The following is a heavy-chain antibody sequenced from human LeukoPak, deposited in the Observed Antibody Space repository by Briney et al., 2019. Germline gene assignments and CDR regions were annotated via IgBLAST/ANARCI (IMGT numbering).Heavy chain of an antibody. J-gene: IGHJ4*02. CDR1: GGSISSSSYH. Sequence: PSETLSLTCTVSGGSISSSSYHWGWIRQPPGKGLEWIGSIYYSGSTYYNPSLKSRVTISVDTSKNQFSLKLSSVTAADTAVYYCARRPTVFGVVINDYFDYWGQGTLVTVSS. D-gene: IGHD3-3*01. CDR2: IYYSGST. CDR3: ARRPTVFGVVINDYFDY. V-gene: IGHV4-39*01.